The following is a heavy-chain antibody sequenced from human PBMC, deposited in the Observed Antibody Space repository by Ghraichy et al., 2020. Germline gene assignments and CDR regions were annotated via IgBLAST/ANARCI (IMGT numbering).Heavy chain of an antibody. CDR1: GGSIRSPDYY. Sequence: SETLSLTCTVSGGSIRSPDYYWAWIRQSPGKGLELIGSVYSSGTTHYNPSLKSRVSIFVDTSTNQLSLDLITMTAADTAVYFCARRFAYSGSCDPWGPGTLVVVSS. V-gene: IGHV4-39*01. CDR2: VYSSGTT. J-gene: IGHJ5*02. D-gene: IGHD1-26*01. CDR3: ARRFAYSGSCDP.